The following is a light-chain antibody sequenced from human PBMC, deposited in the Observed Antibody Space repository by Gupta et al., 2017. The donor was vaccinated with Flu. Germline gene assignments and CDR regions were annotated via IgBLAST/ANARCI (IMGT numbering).Light chain of an antibody. CDR3: QQYDNLPPVTR. CDR1: QDISNY. Sequence: DIQMTQSPSSLSASVGDRVTITCQASQDISNYLNWYQQKPGKAPKLLIYDASNLETGVPSRFSGSGSGTDFTFTISSLQPEDIVTYYCQQYDNLPPVTRFGGGTKVEIK. J-gene: IGKJ4*01. CDR2: DAS. V-gene: IGKV1-33*01.